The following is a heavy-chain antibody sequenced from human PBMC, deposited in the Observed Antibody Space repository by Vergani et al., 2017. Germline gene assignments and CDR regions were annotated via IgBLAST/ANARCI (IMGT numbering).Heavy chain of an antibody. CDR1: GFTFSTYA. J-gene: IGHJ4*02. CDR2: ISSDGGNT. V-gene: IGHV3-23*01. Sequence: EVQLLESGGGLVQPGGSLRLSCAASGFTFSTYAMTWVRQAPGKGLEWVSTISSDGGNTYYADSVKGRLTISRDNSKNTLSLQMNSLTAEDTAIYYCAGPQGTSAYYYVGFDYWGQGILVTVSS. CDR3: AGPQGTSAYYYVGFDY. D-gene: IGHD3-22*01.